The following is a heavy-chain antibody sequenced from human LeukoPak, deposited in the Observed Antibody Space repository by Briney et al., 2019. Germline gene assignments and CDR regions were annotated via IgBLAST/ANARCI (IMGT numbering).Heavy chain of an antibody. D-gene: IGHD3-22*01. J-gene: IGHJ5*02. V-gene: IGHV5-51*01. CDR1: GNSFTNNW. CDR3: ARHYSSRFDP. CDR2: IYPGDSDT. Sequence: GESLQISCKGSGNSFTNNWIAWVRQMPGKGLEWMGIIYPGDSDTRYSPSFQGQVTISVDKSISTAYLQWSSLKASDNAIYYCARHYSSRFDPWGQGTLVTVSS.